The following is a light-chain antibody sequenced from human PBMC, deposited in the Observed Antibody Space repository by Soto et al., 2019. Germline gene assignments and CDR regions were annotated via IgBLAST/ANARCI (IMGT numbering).Light chain of an antibody. J-gene: IGKJ5*01. CDR3: QQFNSYPLT. Sequence: AIQVTQSPSSLSASVGDRVTMTCRASQDIRGALAWYQQKSGKPPNLLIYDVSTLEGGVPSRFSGSGSGTEFTLTISSLQPEDFGTYYCQQFNSYPLTFGHGTRLEIK. CDR1: QDIRGA. V-gene: IGKV1-13*02. CDR2: DVS.